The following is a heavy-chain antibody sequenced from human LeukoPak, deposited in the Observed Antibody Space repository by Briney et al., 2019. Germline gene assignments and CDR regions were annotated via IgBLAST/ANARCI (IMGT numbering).Heavy chain of an antibody. CDR3: ARVSSSSWYEINYFDY. Sequence: SETLSLTCTVSGGSISSSSYYWGWIRQPPGKGLEWIGSIYYSGSTYYNPSLKSRVTISVDTSKNQFSLKLSSVTAADTAVYYCARVSSSSWYEINYFDYWGQGTLVTVAS. V-gene: IGHV4-39*07. D-gene: IGHD6-13*01. CDR1: GGSISSSSYY. CDR2: IYYSGST. J-gene: IGHJ4*02.